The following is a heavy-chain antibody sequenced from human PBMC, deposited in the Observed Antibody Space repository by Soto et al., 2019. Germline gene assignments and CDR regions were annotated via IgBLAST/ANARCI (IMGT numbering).Heavy chain of an antibody. CDR1: GGSISSGDYY. D-gene: IGHD3-10*01. Sequence: QVQLQESGPGLVKPSQTLSLTCTVSGGSISSGDYYWSWIRQPPGKCLEWIGYLYYSGSTYSNPSLKSRVTVSVDASTNQLSLKLSSVTAAYTAVYYCARVGGFGATTIDYWGQGTLVTVSS. CDR2: LYYSGST. CDR3: ARVGGFGATTIDY. J-gene: IGHJ4*02. V-gene: IGHV4-30-4*01.